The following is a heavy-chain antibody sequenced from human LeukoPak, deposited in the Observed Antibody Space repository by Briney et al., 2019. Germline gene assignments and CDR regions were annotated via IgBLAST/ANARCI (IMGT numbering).Heavy chain of an antibody. V-gene: IGHV4-39*01. D-gene: IGHD3-22*01. CDR2: IYYSGST. Sequence: PSETLSLTCTDSGGSISSSSYYWGWIRQPPGKGLEWIGSIYYSGSTYYNPSLKSRVIISVDTSKNQFSLKLSSVTAADTAVYYCASDSSGYYYFDYWGQGTLVTVSS. J-gene: IGHJ4*02. CDR3: ASDSSGYYYFDY. CDR1: GGSISSSSYY.